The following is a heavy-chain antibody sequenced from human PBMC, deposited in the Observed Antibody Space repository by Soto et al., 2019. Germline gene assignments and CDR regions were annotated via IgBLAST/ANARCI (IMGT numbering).Heavy chain of an antibody. Sequence: GGSLRLSCAASGFTFSSYGMHWVRQAPGKGLEWVAVISYGGSNKYYADSVKGRFTISRDNSKNTLYLQMNSLRAEDTAVYYCAKDLRYYDSSGSLGYFDLWGRGTLVTVSS. D-gene: IGHD3-22*01. V-gene: IGHV3-30*18. CDR1: GFTFSSYG. CDR3: AKDLRYYDSSGSLGYFDL. J-gene: IGHJ2*01. CDR2: ISYGGSNK.